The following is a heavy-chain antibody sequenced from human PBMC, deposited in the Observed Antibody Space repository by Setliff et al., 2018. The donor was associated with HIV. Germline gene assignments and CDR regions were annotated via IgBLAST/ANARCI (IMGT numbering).Heavy chain of an antibody. V-gene: IGHV3-23*01. D-gene: IGHD1-26*01. Sequence: PSETLSLTCAVSGGSFSVYYWSWIRQPPGKGLEWVASITGSGISTYHADFAKGRFTISRDNSKNTLYLQMHSLRPEDTAVYYCAKERWEDQNWFDPWGQGTLVTVSS. J-gene: IGHJ5*02. CDR3: AKERWEDQNWFDP. CDR1: GGSFSVYY. CDR2: ITGSGIST.